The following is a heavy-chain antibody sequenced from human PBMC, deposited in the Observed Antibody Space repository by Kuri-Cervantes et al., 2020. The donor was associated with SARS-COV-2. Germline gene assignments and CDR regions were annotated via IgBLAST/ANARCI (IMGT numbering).Heavy chain of an antibody. CDR2: INPSGGST. V-gene: IGHV1-46*01. CDR3: ARSPSNGDYDGWFDY. D-gene: IGHD4-17*01. Sequence: ASVKVSCKASGYTFTSYGISWVRQAPGQGLEWMGTINPSGGSTSYAQKFQGRVTMTRDTSTSTVYMELSSLRSEDTAVYYWARSPSNGDYDGWFDYWGQGTPVTVSS. CDR1: GYTFTSYG. J-gene: IGHJ4*02.